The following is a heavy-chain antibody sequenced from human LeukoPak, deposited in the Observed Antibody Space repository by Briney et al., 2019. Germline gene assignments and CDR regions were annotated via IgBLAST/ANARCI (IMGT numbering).Heavy chain of an antibody. V-gene: IGHV3-30*18. CDR2: ISYDGSNK. CDR1: GFTFSSYG. J-gene: IGHJ4*02. Sequence: GGSLRLSCAASGFTFSSYGMHWVRQAPGKGLEWVAVISYDGSNKYYADSVKGRFTISRDNSKSTLYLQMNSLRAEDTAVYYCAKEGRWYYYDSSGPLYSPCDYWGQGTLVTVSS. D-gene: IGHD3-22*01. CDR3: AKEGRWYYYDSSGPLYSPCDY.